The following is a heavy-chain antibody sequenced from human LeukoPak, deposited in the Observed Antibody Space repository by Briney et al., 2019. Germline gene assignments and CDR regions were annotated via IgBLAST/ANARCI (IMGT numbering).Heavy chain of an antibody. Sequence: GGSLRLSCAASGFTFSSYSMNWVCQAPGKGLEWVSYISSSSSTIYYADSVKGRFTISRDNAKNSLYLQMNSLRAEDTAVYYCARADPPYCSSTSCYITAGSPPWYFDLWGRGTLVTVSS. CDR1: GFTFSSYS. D-gene: IGHD2-2*01. CDR2: ISSSSSTI. V-gene: IGHV3-48*01. CDR3: ARADPPYCSSTSCYITAGSPPWYFDL. J-gene: IGHJ2*01.